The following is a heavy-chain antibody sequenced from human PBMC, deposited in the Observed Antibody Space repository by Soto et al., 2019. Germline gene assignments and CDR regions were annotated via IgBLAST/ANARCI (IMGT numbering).Heavy chain of an antibody. CDR1: GFTFSSYA. Sequence: EVQLLESGGGLVQPGGSLRLSCAASGFTFSSYAMSWVRQAPGKGLEWVSAISGSGGSTYYADSVKGRFTISRDNSKSTLYLRMNSLRAEDTAVYYCAGRSDWYAWFDPWGQGTLVTVSS. CDR3: AGRSDWYAWFDP. V-gene: IGHV3-23*01. CDR2: ISGSGGST. J-gene: IGHJ5*02. D-gene: IGHD6-19*01.